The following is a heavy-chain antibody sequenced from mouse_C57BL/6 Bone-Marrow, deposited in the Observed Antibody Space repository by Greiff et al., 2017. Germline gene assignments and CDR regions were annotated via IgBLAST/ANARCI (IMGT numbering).Heavy chain of an antibody. CDR2: ISNLAYSI. CDR1: GFTFSDYG. D-gene: IGHD1-1*01. V-gene: IGHV5-15*01. J-gene: IGHJ3*01. Sequence: DVMLVESGGGLVQPGGSLKLSCAASGFTFSDYGMAWVRQAPRKGPEWVAFISNLAYSIYYADTVTGRFTISRENAKNTLYLEMSSLRSEDTAMYYCARYYYGSSYGFAYWGQGTLVTVSA. CDR3: ARYYYGSSYGFAY.